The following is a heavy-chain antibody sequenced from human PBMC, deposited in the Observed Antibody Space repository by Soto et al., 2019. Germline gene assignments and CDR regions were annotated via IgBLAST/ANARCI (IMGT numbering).Heavy chain of an antibody. D-gene: IGHD3-3*01. Sequence: QVQLQEWGAGLLEPSETLSLTCAVYGGSFSGYYWGWFRQPPGKGLEWIGEVKHSGNINCNPSLRTRLTVSVDTSKNQLSLELSSMTAADTAMYYCALGSHFDFSRGYADSIDVCGQGTIVTVSS. J-gene: IGHJ3*01. CDR1: GGSFSGYY. CDR3: ALGSHFDFSRGYADSIDV. CDR2: VKHSGNI. V-gene: IGHV4-34*01.